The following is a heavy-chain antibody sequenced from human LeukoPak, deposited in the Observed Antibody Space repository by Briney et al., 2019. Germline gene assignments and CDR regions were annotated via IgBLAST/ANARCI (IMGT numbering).Heavy chain of an antibody. V-gene: IGHV3-48*01. D-gene: IGHD3-10*01. CDR2: TSSSGTNI. CDR1: GFTFSAYS. Sequence: PGGSLRLSCAVSGFTFSAYSMNWVRQAPGKGLEWVSYTSSSGTNIHYADSVKGRFTFSRDNAKNSLYLQMSSLRVEDTAVYFCAREEVRGYLDYWGQGILVTVSS. CDR3: AREEVRGYLDY. J-gene: IGHJ4*02.